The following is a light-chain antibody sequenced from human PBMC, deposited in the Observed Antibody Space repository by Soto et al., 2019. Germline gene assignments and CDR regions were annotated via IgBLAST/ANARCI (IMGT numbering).Light chain of an antibody. J-gene: IGLJ3*02. V-gene: IGLV1-51*02. CDR1: SSNIGNNY. CDR2: ENN. CDR3: GTWDTGLSAGV. Sequence: QSVLTQPPSVSAAPGQKVTISCSGSSSNIGNNYVSWYQQVPGTAPKLLIFENNKGPSGIPDRFSGSKSGTSATLGITGLQAGDEADYHCGTWDTGLSAGVFGSGTKLTVL.